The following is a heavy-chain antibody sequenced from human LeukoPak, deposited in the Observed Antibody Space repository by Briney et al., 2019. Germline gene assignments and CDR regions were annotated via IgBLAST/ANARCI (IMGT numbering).Heavy chain of an antibody. CDR2: ISGSGAST. CDR3: AKDVGKWESLHFFDY. J-gene: IGHJ4*02. CDR1: GFTFSTNA. Sequence: GGSLRLSCLTSGFTFSTNAMSWVRQAPGKGLEWVSGISGSGASTYYADSVTGRFTISRDNSRNTLYLQMNSLRGDDTAVYYCAKDVGKWESLHFFDYWGQGTLVTVSS. V-gene: IGHV3-23*01. D-gene: IGHD1-26*01.